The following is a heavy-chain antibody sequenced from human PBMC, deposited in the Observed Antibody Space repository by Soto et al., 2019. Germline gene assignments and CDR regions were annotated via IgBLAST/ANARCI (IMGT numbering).Heavy chain of an antibody. CDR3: ARDLEFRDGNISHLDY. D-gene: IGHD3-10*01. V-gene: IGHV1-69*01. Sequence: QVQLVQSGAEVKKPGSSVKVSCKASGGTFSSHVFNWVRQAPGQGLEGMGGIMPIIGTANYAQKFQGRVTITADESTGTAYMELSSLRSEDTAVYYCARDLEFRDGNISHLDYWGQGTLVTVSS. J-gene: IGHJ4*02. CDR2: IMPIIGTA. CDR1: GGTFSSHV.